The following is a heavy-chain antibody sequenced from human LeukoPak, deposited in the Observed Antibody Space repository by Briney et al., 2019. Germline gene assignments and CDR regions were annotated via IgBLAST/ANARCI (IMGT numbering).Heavy chain of an antibody. CDR3: AKGYYYDSSGYYYHFDY. V-gene: IGHV3-21*01. J-gene: IGHJ4*02. CDR1: GFTFSSYS. D-gene: IGHD3-22*01. CDR2: ISNTSRYI. Sequence: GGSLRLSCAASGFTFSSYSMNWVRQAPGKGLEWVSSISNTSRYIYYADSVKGRFTISRDNAKNSLYLQMNSLRAEDTAVYYCAKGYYYDSSGYYYHFDYWGQGTLVTVSS.